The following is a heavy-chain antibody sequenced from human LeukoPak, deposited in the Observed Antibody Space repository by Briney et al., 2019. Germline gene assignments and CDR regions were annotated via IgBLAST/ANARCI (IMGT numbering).Heavy chain of an antibody. J-gene: IGHJ4*02. CDR3: ARVGLTLYDSSGYYM. V-gene: IGHV3-21*01. Sequence: GGSLRLSCAASGFTFSSYSMNWVRQAPGKGLEWVSSISSSSSYIYYADSVKGRFTISRDNAKNSLYLQMNSLRAEDTAVYYCARVGLTLYDSSGYYMWGQGTLVTVSP. CDR1: GFTFSSYS. CDR2: ISSSSSYI. D-gene: IGHD3-22*01.